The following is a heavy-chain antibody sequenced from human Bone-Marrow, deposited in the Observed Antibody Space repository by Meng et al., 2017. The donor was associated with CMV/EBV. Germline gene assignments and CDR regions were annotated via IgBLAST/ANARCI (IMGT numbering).Heavy chain of an antibody. Sequence: SLKISCAASGFTFDDYAMHWVRQAPGKGLEWVSGISWNSGSIGYADSVKGRFTISRDNAKNSLYLQMNSLRAEDTALYYCAKDTDRGSYGEGAFDIWGQGTMVTVSS. CDR2: ISWNSGSI. CDR1: GFTFDDYA. V-gene: IGHV3-9*01. D-gene: IGHD1-26*01. CDR3: AKDTDRGSYGEGAFDI. J-gene: IGHJ3*02.